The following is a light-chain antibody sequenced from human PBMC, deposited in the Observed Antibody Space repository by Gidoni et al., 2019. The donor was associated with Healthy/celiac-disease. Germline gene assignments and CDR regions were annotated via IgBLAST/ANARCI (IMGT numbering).Light chain of an antibody. CDR3: KQYNNWPPLT. J-gene: IGKJ4*01. Sequence: EIVMTQSPAPLSVSPGERAILSCRASQSVSSNLAWYQQKPGQAPRLLIYGASTRATGIPARFSGSGSGTEFTRTISSLQSEDFAVYYCKQYNNWPPLTFGGGTKVEIK. CDR1: QSVSSN. V-gene: IGKV3-15*01. CDR2: GAS.